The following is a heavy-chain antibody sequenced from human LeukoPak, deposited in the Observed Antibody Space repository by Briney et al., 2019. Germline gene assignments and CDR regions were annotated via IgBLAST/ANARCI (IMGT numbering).Heavy chain of an antibody. Sequence: GRSLRLSCAASGLTFSNYVFHWVRQAPGKGLVWVSRINSDGSSTSYADSVKGRFTISRDNAKNTLYLQMNSLRAEDTAVYYCARALPYGGYLPLDYWGQGTLLTVSS. V-gene: IGHV3-74*01. D-gene: IGHD5-12*01. CDR2: INSDGSST. CDR3: ARALPYGGYLPLDY. CDR1: GLTFSNYV. J-gene: IGHJ4*02.